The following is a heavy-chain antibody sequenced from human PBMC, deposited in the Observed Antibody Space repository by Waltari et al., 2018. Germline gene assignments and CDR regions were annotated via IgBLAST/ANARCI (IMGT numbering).Heavy chain of an antibody. D-gene: IGHD4-17*01. Sequence: VHLEEFGGGVVQPGGSLTISCEASGFTLTNFGMHWVRQAPGKGLQWVTFIRYEGNNKCYADSVKGRFSISRDNSKNTLYLHMNSLRPDDTAIYYCVKDGDSFVPGYDAFDVWGQGTMVTVSS. V-gene: IGHV3-30*02. CDR1: GFTLTNFG. CDR2: IRYEGNNK. CDR3: VKDGDSFVPGYDAFDV. J-gene: IGHJ3*01.